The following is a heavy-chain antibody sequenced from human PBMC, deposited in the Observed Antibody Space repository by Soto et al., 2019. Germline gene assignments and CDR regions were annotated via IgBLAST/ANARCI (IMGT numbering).Heavy chain of an antibody. J-gene: IGHJ6*01. CDR2: VSPDSGST. Sequence: ASVKVSCKASGYTFSGYDINWVRQATGQVLEWMGWVSPDSGSTGYAGIFQGRVTMTWGISTTPPYIDLSSLTSEDSAVYYCAPATELRYLDWSVYRGGTYAMAVSVQGTTVTVSS. D-gene: IGHD3-3*01. CDR1: GYTFSGYD. CDR3: APATELRYLDWSVYRGGTYAMAV. V-gene: IGHV1-8*01.